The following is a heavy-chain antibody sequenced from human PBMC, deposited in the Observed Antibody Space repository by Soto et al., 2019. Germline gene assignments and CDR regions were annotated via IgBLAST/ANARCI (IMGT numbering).Heavy chain of an antibody. CDR1: GFTFSSYS. V-gene: IGHV3-21*01. J-gene: IGHJ3*02. CDR3: ARDYRVWGNSDAFDI. CDR2: ISSSSSYI. D-gene: IGHD7-27*01. Sequence: GGSLRLSCAASGFTFSSYSMNWVRQAPGKGLEWVSSISSSSSYIYYADSVKGRFTISRDNAKNSLYLQMNSLRAEDTAVYYCARDYRVWGNSDAFDIWGQGTMVTVSS.